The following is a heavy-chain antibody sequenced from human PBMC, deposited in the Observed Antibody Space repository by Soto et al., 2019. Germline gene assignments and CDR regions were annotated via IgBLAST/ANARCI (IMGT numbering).Heavy chain of an antibody. D-gene: IGHD1-1*01. CDR3: AMTRLLDTGTNDYHRDALDI. Sequence: EVQLLESGGGMVEPRGSLKLSCAASGFSFGTYVMNWVRQAPGKGLEWVSGISGSGGRVYSADSVKGRFTISRDNSRNTLYLQMNSLRAEDTAIYYCAMTRLLDTGTNDYHRDALDIWGQGTQVIVSS. V-gene: IGHV3-23*01. CDR1: GFSFGTYV. CDR2: ISGSGGRV. J-gene: IGHJ3*02.